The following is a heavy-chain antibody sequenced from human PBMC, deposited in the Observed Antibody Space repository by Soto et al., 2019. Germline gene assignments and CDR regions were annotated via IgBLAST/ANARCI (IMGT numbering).Heavy chain of an antibody. D-gene: IGHD1-26*01. J-gene: IGHJ4*02. CDR1: GFTLSGSA. V-gene: IGHV3-73*02. CDR3: TRSGGSYSFGY. Sequence: VQLVESGGGLVQPGESLKLSCAASGFTLSGSAVHRVRQASGKGLEWVGRIRSKTHNYATDYIASVKGRFTMSRDDSNNTAYLQMNGLKTDDTAVYYCTRSGGSYSFGYWGQGTLVTVSS. CDR2: IRSKTHNYAT.